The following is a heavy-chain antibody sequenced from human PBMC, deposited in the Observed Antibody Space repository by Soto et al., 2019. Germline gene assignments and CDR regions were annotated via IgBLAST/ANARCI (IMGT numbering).Heavy chain of an antibody. CDR3: TSRDGYNRYYYYGMDV. J-gene: IGHJ6*02. D-gene: IGHD5-12*01. CDR1: GFTFGDYA. V-gene: IGHV3-49*03. CDR2: IRSKAYGGTT. Sequence: PGGSLRLSCTASGFTFGDYAMSWFRQAPGKGLEWVGFIRSKAYGGTTEYAASVKGRFTISRDDSKSIAYLQMNSLKTEDTAVYYCTSRDGYNRYYYYGMDVWGQGTTVTVSS.